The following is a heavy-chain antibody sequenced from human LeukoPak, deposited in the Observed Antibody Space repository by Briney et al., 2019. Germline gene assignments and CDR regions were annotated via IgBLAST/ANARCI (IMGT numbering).Heavy chain of an antibody. J-gene: IGHJ6*03. CDR2: IKQDGSEK. CDR1: GFTFSSYW. Sequence: AGWSLRLSCAASGFTFSSYWMSWVRQAPGKGLEWVANIKQDGSEKYYVDSVKGRFTISRDNAKNSLYLQMNSLRAEDTAVYYCARDLKDYYYYYMDVWGKGTTVTVSS. V-gene: IGHV3-7*01. CDR3: ARDLKDYYYYYMDV.